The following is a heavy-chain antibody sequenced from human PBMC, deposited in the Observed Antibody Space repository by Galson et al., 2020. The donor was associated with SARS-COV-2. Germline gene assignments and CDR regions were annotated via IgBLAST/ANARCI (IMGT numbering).Heavy chain of an antibody. J-gene: IGHJ5*02. CDR1: GYTFTSYA. D-gene: IGHD2-15*01. V-gene: IGHV1-3*01. CDR3: ARDRGGRYCSGGSFYSANNWFDP. CDR2: INAGNGNN. Sequence: GESLKISCKASGYTFTSYAMHWVRQPPGQRLGWMGWINAGNGNNTYSQKFQGRVTITRDTSASTAYMELSSLRSEDTAVYYCARDRGGRYCSGGSFYSANNWFDPWGQGTLVTVSS.